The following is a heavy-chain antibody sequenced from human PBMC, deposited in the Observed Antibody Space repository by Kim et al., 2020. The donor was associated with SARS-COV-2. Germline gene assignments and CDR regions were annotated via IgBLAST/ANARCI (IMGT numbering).Heavy chain of an antibody. CDR3: ARGPGNPDIVVVPAVSDAFGI. CDR2: INHSGST. Sequence: SETLSLTCAVYGGSFSGYYWSWIRQPPGKGLEWIGEINHSGSTNYNPSLKSRVTISVDTSKNQFSLKLSSVTAADTAVYYCARGPGNPDIVVVPAVSDAFGIWGQGKMVTVSS. J-gene: IGHJ3*02. CDR1: GGSFSGYY. V-gene: IGHV4-34*01. D-gene: IGHD2-2*01.